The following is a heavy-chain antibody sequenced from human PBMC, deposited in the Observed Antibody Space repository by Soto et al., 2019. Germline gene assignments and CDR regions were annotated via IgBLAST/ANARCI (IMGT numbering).Heavy chain of an antibody. CDR2: IHYSGST. V-gene: IGHV4-59*01. CDR3: ATGRFSAMIRGVIMFDP. Sequence: QVLLQESGPGLVKPSETLSLTCTVSGGSISSYYWNWIRQPPGKGLEWIGYIHYSGSTNYNPSLKSRVTISVDTSNNQFSLKLSSVTAADTAVYYCATGRFSAMIRGVIMFDPWGQGTLVTVYS. D-gene: IGHD3-10*01. CDR1: GGSISSYY. J-gene: IGHJ5*02.